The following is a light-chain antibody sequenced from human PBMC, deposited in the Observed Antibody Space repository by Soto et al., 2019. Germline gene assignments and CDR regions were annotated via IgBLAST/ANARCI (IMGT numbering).Light chain of an antibody. V-gene: IGKV1-27*01. CDR3: QKYNSAPRLT. J-gene: IGKJ4*01. CDR2: AAS. CDR1: QGISNY. Sequence: DIQMTQSPSSLSASVGDRVTITCRASQGISNYLAWYQQKPGKVPKLLIYAASTLQSGVPSRFSGSGSGTDFTLTISSLQPVDVATYYCQKYNSAPRLTFGGGTKVDI.